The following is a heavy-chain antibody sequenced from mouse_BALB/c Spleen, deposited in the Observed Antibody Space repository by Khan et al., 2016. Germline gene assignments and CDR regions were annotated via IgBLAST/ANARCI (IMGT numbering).Heavy chain of an antibody. Sequence: QVQLKQSGAELMKPGASVKISCRATGYTFSSYWIEWIKQRPGHGLEWIGQILPGSGSTPYNENFKGKATFTADTSSNTVYMQLSSLTSEDAAVYYCARNWAVDYWGQGTTLTVSS. CDR3: ARNWAVDY. CDR2: ILPGSGST. J-gene: IGHJ2*01. V-gene: IGHV1-9*01. CDR1: GYTFSSYW. D-gene: IGHD4-1*01.